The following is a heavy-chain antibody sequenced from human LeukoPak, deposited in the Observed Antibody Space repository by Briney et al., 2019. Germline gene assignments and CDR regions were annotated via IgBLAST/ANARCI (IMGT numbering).Heavy chain of an antibody. Sequence: ASVKVSCKTSGYTFTNYGISWVRQALEQGLEWMGWISPYNGNTNYAQKLQGRVTMTTDTSTSTAYMELRSLRSDDTAMYYCARDYNYYGMDVWGQGTTVTVSS. CDR2: ISPYNGNT. CDR1: GYTFTNYG. CDR3: ARDYNYYGMDV. V-gene: IGHV1-18*01. D-gene: IGHD3-10*01. J-gene: IGHJ6*02.